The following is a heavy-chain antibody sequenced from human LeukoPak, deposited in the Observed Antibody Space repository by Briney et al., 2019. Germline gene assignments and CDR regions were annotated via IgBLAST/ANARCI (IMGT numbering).Heavy chain of an antibody. D-gene: IGHD5-18*01. CDR2: TYYSGST. V-gene: IGHV4-59*01. Sequence: PSETLSLTCTVSGGSISSYYWSWIRQPPGKGLEWIGYTYYSGSTNYNPSLKSRVTISLDKSKNQFSLKLSSVTAADTAVYYCARVSGYSYGYPFDYWGQGTLVTVSS. J-gene: IGHJ4*02. CDR3: ARVSGYSYGYPFDY. CDR1: GGSISSYY.